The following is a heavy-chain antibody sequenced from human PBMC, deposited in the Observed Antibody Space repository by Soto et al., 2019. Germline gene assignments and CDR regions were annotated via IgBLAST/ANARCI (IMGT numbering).Heavy chain of an antibody. CDR1: GGSFSGYY. CDR3: ARGKKELRWPTYYMDV. V-gene: IGHV4-34*01. J-gene: IGHJ6*03. D-gene: IGHD4-17*01. Sequence: SETLSLTCAVYGGSFSGYYWSWIRQPPGKGLEWIGEINHSGSTNYNPSLKSRVTISVDTSKNQFSLKLSSVTAADTAVYYCARGKKELRWPTYYMDVWGKGTTVTVSS. CDR2: INHSGST.